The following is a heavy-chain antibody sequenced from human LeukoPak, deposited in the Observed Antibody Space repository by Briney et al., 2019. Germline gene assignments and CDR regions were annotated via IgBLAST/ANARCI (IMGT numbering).Heavy chain of an antibody. CDR1: GGSFSGYY. V-gene: IGHV4-34*01. CDR3: ARVVSGSYRLDY. CDR2: INHSGST. D-gene: IGHD1-26*01. Sequence: SETLSLTCAVYGGSFSGYYWSWIRQPPGKGLEWIGEINHSGSTNYNPSLKSRVTISVDTSKNQFSLKLSSVTAADMAVYYCARVVSGSYRLDYWGQGTLVTVSS. J-gene: IGHJ4*02.